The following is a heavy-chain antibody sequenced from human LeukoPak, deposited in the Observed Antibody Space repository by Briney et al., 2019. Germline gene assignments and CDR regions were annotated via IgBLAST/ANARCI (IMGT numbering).Heavy chain of an antibody. V-gene: IGHV3-48*03. D-gene: IGHD3-22*01. CDR1: GFTCSSYE. CDR3: ARGGDDSSGYLFDY. Sequence: GVSLTLSCAASGFTCSSYEMNWLRQAPGKGLEWVSYISSSGSTIYYADSVKGRFTISRDNAKNSLYLQMNSLRSEDTAVYYCARGGDDSSGYLFDYWGQGTLVTVSS. CDR2: ISSSGSTI. J-gene: IGHJ4*02.